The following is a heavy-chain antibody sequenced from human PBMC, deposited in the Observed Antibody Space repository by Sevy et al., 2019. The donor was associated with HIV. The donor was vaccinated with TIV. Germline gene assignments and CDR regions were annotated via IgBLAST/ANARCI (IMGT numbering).Heavy chain of an antibody. CDR3: ARSPPVRSGDDSLNWFDP. V-gene: IGHV4-59*01. CDR1: YGPISAYY. J-gene: IGHJ5*02. CDR2: IHYSGST. Sequence: SETLSLTCSVSYGPISAYYWNWIRQSPGKGLEWIGYIHYSGSTNYNPSFKSRVTMSLDTSKNPFSLQLNSVTAADTALYYCARSPPVRSGDDSLNWFDPWGRGTLVTVSS. D-gene: IGHD5-12*01.